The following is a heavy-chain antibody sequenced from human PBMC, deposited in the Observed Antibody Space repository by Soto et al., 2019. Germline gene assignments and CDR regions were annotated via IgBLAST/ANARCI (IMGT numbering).Heavy chain of an antibody. CDR3: ARRPCRDNTAADGNDAFDI. V-gene: IGHV3-48*01. CDR2: ISGSSSAI. Sequence: EVLLVESGGGLVQPGGSPRLSCAASGFTFSYYSMSWVRQAPGKGLEWLSYISGSSSAIYYGDSVKGRFTVSRDNAKNSLYLQMNSLRAEDTAVYYCARRPCRDNTAADGNDAFDIWGQGTLVTVSS. J-gene: IGHJ3*02. D-gene: IGHD6-13*01. CDR1: GFTFSYYS.